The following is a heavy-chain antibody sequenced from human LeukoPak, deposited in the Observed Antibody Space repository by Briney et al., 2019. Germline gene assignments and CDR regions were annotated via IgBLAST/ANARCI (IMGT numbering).Heavy chain of an antibody. CDR2: INHSGST. CDR3: ASGAAAAADY. Sequence: LEWIGEINHSGSTNYNPSLKSRVTISVDTSKNQFSLKLSSVTAADTAVYYCASGAAAAADYWGQGTLVTVSS. V-gene: IGHV4-34*01. D-gene: IGHD6-13*01. J-gene: IGHJ4*02.